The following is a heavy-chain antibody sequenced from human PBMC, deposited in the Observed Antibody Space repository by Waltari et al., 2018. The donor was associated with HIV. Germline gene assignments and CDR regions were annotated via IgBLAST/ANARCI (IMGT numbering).Heavy chain of an antibody. CDR2: ISSDSNYI. V-gene: IGHV3-21*01. CDR1: GFTFSNSN. J-gene: IGHJ3*02. Sequence: EVQLLECGGGLVKRGGSLRLSGAAHGFTFSNSNMNWVRQAPGKGLEWVSCISSDSNYIYYADSVKGRFTISRDNAKNSLYLQMNSLRAEDTAVYYCTRGEYAFDIWGQGTIITVSS. D-gene: IGHD2-2*01. CDR3: TRGEYAFDI.